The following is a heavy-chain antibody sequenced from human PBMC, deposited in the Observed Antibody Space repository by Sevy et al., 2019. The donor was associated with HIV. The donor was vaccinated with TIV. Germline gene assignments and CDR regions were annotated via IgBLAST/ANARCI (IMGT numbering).Heavy chain of an antibody. CDR1: GFAFSDYY. V-gene: IGHV3-11*01. D-gene: IGHD6-6*01. CDR3: ARPAARMGPIDV. CDR2: ISSTGSIT. Sequence: AGSLRLSCAASGFAFSDYYMTWVRQAPGKGLEWVSSISSTGSITYYAESLKGRFTISRDNADNSLFLHMASLRAEDTAVYYCARPAARMGPIDVWGQGTLVTVSS. J-gene: IGHJ4*02.